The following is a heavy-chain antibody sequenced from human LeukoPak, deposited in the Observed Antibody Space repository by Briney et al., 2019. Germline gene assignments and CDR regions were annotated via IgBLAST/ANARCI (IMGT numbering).Heavy chain of an antibody. D-gene: IGHD3-22*01. J-gene: IGHJ3*02. V-gene: IGHV5-51*01. CDR1: GYSFTSYW. CDR3: ARLFGGGYYDSTGSSAFDI. Sequence: GESLKISCKGSGYSFTSYWIGWVRQMPGKGLEWMGIIYPGDSDTRYSPSFQGQVTISADKSISTAYLQWSSLKASDTAMYYCARLFGGGYYDSTGSSAFDIWGQGTMVIVSS. CDR2: IYPGDSDT.